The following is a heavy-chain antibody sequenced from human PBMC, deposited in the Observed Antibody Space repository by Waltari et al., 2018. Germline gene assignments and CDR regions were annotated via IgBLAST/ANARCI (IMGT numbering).Heavy chain of an antibody. CDR3: AREPGTYYYDSSGYYAFDI. Sequence: QVQLVQSGAEVKKPGSSGKVSCKAAGGTFSSYAISWVRPAPGPGLEWMGGIIPIFGTANYAQKFQGRVTITADESTSTAYMELSSLRSEDTAVYYCAREPGTYYYDSSGYYAFDIWGQGTMVTVSS. V-gene: IGHV1-69*13. CDR2: IIPIFGTA. D-gene: IGHD3-22*01. J-gene: IGHJ3*02. CDR1: GGTFSSYA.